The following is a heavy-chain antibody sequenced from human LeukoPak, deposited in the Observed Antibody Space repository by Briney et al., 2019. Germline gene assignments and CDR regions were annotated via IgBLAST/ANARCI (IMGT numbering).Heavy chain of an antibody. J-gene: IGHJ4*02. CDR1: GGSISSSSYY. CDR2: IYYSGST. CDR3: ARVSPNTVTTPQYFDY. V-gene: IGHV4-39*07. D-gene: IGHD4-17*01. Sequence: SETLSLTCTASGGSISSSSYYWGWIRQPPGKGLEWIGSIYYSGSTYYNPSLKSRVTISVDTSKNQFSLKLSSVTAADTAVYYCARVSPNTVTTPQYFDYWGQGTLVTVSS.